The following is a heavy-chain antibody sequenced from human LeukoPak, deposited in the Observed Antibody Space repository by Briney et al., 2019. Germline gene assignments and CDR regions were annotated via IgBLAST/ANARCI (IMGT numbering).Heavy chain of an antibody. CDR1: GFTFDYSA. D-gene: IGHD3-22*01. CDR3: VKGGFTYYDD. CDR2: INTGDIT. Sequence: GGSLRLSCAASGFTFDYSAMTWVRQAPEKGLEWVSTINTGDITFYANPVKGRFTISRDNSKNALFLQMNSLRAEDTAIYYCVKGGFTYYDDWGQGTLVTVSS. J-gene: IGHJ4*02. V-gene: IGHV3-23*01.